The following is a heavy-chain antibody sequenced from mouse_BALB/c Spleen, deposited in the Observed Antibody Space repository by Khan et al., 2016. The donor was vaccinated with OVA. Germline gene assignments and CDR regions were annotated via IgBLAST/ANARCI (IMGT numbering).Heavy chain of an antibody. CDR1: GFTFNIYA. D-gene: IGHD1-1*01. V-gene: IGHV5-6-5*01. CDR3: TSDIDGNNYGWIDY. Sequence: EVELEESGGGLVKPGGSLKLSCAASGFTFNIYAMPWVRQSPEKRLEWVATISSGYSTYYPDSVKGRFTITRDNARNNLYLQMSSLRSEDTAMYYCTSDIDGNNYGWIDYWGLGTLVTVSA. J-gene: IGHJ3*01. CDR2: ISSGYST.